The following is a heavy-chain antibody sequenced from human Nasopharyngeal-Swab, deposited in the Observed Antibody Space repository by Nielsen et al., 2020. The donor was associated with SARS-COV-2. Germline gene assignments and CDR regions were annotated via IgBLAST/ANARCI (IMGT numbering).Heavy chain of an antibody. CDR2: ISAYNGNT. Sequence: ASVKVSCKASGYTFSKYGIHWVRQAPAQGLEWMGWISAYNGNTNYAWKFQGRLTMTTDTSTSTAYMELRSLTSDDTAVYYCARPIGSIGYDQLAPLSWGQGTLVTVSS. V-gene: IGHV1-18*04. CDR1: GYTFSKYG. J-gene: IGHJ4*02. CDR3: ARPIGSIGYDQLAPLS. D-gene: IGHD5-12*01.